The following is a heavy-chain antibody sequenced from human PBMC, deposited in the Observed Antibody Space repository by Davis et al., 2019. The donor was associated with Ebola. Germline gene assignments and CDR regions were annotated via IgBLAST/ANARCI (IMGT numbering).Heavy chain of an antibody. V-gene: IGHV5-51*01. CDR3: ARLEGDYGDYADFIGAFDI. CDR2: IYPGDSDT. D-gene: IGHD4-17*01. J-gene: IGHJ3*02. Sequence: GESLKISCKGSGYSFTSYWIGWVRQMPGKGLEWMGIIYPGDSDTRYSPSFQGQVTISADKSISTAYLQWSSLKASDTAMYYGARLEGDYGDYADFIGAFDIWGQGTMVTVSS. CDR1: GYSFTSYW.